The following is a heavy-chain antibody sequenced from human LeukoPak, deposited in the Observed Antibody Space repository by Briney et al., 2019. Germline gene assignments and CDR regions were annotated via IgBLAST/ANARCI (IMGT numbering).Heavy chain of an antibody. D-gene: IGHD3-10*01. CDR2: IQSDGSQE. CDR3: SIDLCLIKTRLYY. Sequence: QPGGSLRLSCATSGFIFSHFGMHWVRQAPGKGLEGVAAIQSDGSQEYFTDSVKGRSTSSRDNSKSTMYLQIDTLGAEDTAVYYCSIDLCLIKTRLYYWGQGTLVTVSS. CDR1: GFIFSHFG. J-gene: IGHJ4*02. V-gene: IGHV3-33*03.